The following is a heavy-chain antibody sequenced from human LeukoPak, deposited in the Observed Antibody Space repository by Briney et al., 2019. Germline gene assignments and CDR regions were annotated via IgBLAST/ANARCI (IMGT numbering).Heavy chain of an antibody. Sequence: GASVKVSCTASGYTFTSYYMHWVRQAPGQGLEWMGWINPNSGDRNYAQKFQGRVTMTRDTSISTAYMELSRLRSDDTAVYYCARVYDIFGSGSHSGFWGQGTLVTVSS. CDR3: ARVYDIFGSGSHSGF. V-gene: IGHV1-2*02. J-gene: IGHJ4*02. CDR2: INPNSGDR. CDR1: GYTFTSYY. D-gene: IGHD3-10*01.